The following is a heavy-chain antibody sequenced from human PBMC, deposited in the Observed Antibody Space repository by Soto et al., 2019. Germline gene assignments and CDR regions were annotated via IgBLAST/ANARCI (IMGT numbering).Heavy chain of an antibody. CDR3: ARHWGGWPDAFDI. CDR1: GGSISSSTYY. J-gene: IGHJ3*02. V-gene: IGHV4-39*01. Sequence: QLQLQESGPGLVKPSETLSLTCTVSGGSISSSTYYWGWIRQPPGKGLEWIGSIYYSGNTYSNPSRQSRVTISVATSKNQFSLKLSSVTAADTAVYFGARHWGGWPDAFDIWGQGTMVTVSS. CDR2: IYYSGNT. D-gene: IGHD3-16*01.